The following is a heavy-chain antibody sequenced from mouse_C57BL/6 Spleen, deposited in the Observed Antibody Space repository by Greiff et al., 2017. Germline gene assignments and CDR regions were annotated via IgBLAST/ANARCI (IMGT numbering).Heavy chain of an antibody. Sequence: EVKLMESGGDLVKPGGSLKLSCAASGFTFSSYGMSWVRQTPDKRLEWVATISSGGSYTYYPDSVKGRFTISRDNAKNTLYLQMSSLKSEDTAMYYCSRGAVTSYYFDYWGQGTTLTVSS. CDR2: ISSGGSYT. V-gene: IGHV5-6*01. D-gene: IGHD2-2*01. CDR3: SRGAVTSYYFDY. CDR1: GFTFSSYG. J-gene: IGHJ2*01.